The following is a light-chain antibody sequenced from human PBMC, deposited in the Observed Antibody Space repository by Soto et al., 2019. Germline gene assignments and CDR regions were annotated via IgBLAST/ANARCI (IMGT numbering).Light chain of an antibody. J-gene: IGLJ2*01. CDR1: SSDIGFYNY. Sequence: QSALTQPASVSGSPGQSITISCTGTSSDIGFYNYVSWYQQHPCKAPKLMIFEVTNRPSGVSNRFSGSKSGNTASLTISGLQADDDADYYCSSYTSSNTVLFGGGTKLTVL. CDR3: SSYTSSNTVL. CDR2: EVT. V-gene: IGLV2-14*01.